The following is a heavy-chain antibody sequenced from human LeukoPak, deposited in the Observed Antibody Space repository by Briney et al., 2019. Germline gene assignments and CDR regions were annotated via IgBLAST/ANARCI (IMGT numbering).Heavy chain of an antibody. V-gene: IGHV3-7*01. D-gene: IGHD6-13*01. Sequence: TGGSLRLSCAASGFTFSGYSMNWVRQAPGKGLEWVANIKQDGSEKYYVDSVKGRFTISRDNAKNSLYLQMNSLRAEDTAVYYCARGYSSSWYWFDPWGQGTLVTVSS. CDR2: IKQDGSEK. CDR3: ARGYSSSWYWFDP. CDR1: GFTFSGYS. J-gene: IGHJ5*02.